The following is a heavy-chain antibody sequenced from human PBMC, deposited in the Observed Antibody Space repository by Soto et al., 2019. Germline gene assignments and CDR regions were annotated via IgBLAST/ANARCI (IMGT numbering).Heavy chain of an antibody. J-gene: IGHJ4*02. CDR2: ISGSGGST. D-gene: IGHD6-19*01. Sequence: GGSLRLSCAASGFTFSSYAMSWVRQAPGKGLEWVSAISGSGGSTYYADSVKGRFTISRDNSKNTLYLQMNSLRAEDTAVYYCATDLYSSGWFDYWGQGTLVTVSS. V-gene: IGHV3-23*01. CDR1: GFTFSSYA. CDR3: ATDLYSSGWFDY.